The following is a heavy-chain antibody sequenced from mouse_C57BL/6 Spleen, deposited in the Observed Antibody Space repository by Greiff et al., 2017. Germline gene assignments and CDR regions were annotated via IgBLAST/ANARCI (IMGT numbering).Heavy chain of an antibody. D-gene: IGHD1-1*01. CDR1: GYSFTGYF. Sequence: VQLQQSGPELVKPGDSVKISCKASGYSFTGYFMNWVMQSHGKSLEWIGRINPYNGDTFYNQKFKGKATLTVDKSSSTAHMELRSLTSEDSAVYYCAREDYGSGYFDVWGTGTTVTVSS. CDR3: AREDYGSGYFDV. V-gene: IGHV1-20*01. CDR2: INPYNGDT. J-gene: IGHJ1*03.